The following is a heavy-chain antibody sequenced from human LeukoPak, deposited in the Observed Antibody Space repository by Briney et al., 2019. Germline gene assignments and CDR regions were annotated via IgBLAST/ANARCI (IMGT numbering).Heavy chain of an antibody. Sequence: SETLSLTCTVSGYSISSGYYWGWIRQPPGKGLEWIGSIYHSGSTYYNPSLKSRVTISVDTSKNQFSLKLSSVTAADTAVYYCAREWIPGPSLDNWFDPWGQGTLVTVSS. CDR3: AREWIPGPSLDNWFDP. D-gene: IGHD5-12*01. CDR1: GYSISSGYY. J-gene: IGHJ5*02. V-gene: IGHV4-38-2*02. CDR2: IYHSGST.